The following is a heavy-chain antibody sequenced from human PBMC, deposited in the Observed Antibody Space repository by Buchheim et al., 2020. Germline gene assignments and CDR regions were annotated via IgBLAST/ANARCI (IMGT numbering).Heavy chain of an antibody. J-gene: IGHJ4*02. D-gene: IGHD6-6*01. CDR2: INHCGST. CDR3: ARVDIAARSEPLDY. V-gene: IGHV4-34*01. Sequence: QVQLQQWGAGLLKPSETLSLTCAVYGGPFSGYYWSWIRQPPGKGLEWIGEINHCGSTNYNPSLKSRVTIPVDTSNNQFFLTLSSVTAADTAVYYCARVDIAARSEPLDYWGQGTL. CDR1: GGPFSGYY.